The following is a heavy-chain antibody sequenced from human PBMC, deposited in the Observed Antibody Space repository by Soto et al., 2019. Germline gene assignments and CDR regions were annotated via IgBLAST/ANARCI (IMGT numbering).Heavy chain of an antibody. D-gene: IGHD5-12*01. CDR1: GGTFSSYT. CDR2: IIPILGIA. V-gene: IGHV1-69*04. CDR3: ARDIRGYSGYDSAPNWFDP. J-gene: IGHJ5*02. Sequence: EASVKVSCKASGGTFSSYTISWVRQAPGQGLEWMGRIIPILGIANYAQKFQGRVTITADKSTSTAYMELSSLRSEDTAVYYCARDIRGYSGYDSAPNWFDPWGQGTLVTVSS.